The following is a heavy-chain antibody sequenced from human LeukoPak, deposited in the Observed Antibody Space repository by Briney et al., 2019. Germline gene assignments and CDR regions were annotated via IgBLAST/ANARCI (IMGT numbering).Heavy chain of an antibody. Sequence: SETLSLTCTVSGGSISSGSYYWSWIRQPAGKGLEWIGRIYTSGSTNYNPSLKSRVTISVDTSKNQFSLKLSSVTAADTAVYYCATRIAAAGTRTGFYYYYYMDVWGKGTTVTISS. V-gene: IGHV4-61*02. D-gene: IGHD6-13*01. CDR3: ATRIAAAGTRTGFYYYYYMDV. CDR2: IYTSGST. J-gene: IGHJ6*03. CDR1: GGSISSGSYY.